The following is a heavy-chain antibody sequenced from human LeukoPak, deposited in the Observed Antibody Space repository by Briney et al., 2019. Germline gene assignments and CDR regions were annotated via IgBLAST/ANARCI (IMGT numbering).Heavy chain of an antibody. J-gene: IGHJ4*02. CDR3: ARGSDVLRFLGWLLSIDY. Sequence: ASVKASCKASGYTFTSYAMHWVRQAPGQRLEWMGWINAGNGNTKYSQKFQGRVTITRDTSASTAYMELSSLRSEDTAVYYCARGSDVLRFLGWLLSIDYWGQGTLVTVSS. D-gene: IGHD3-3*01. V-gene: IGHV1-3*01. CDR2: INAGNGNT. CDR1: GYTFTSYA.